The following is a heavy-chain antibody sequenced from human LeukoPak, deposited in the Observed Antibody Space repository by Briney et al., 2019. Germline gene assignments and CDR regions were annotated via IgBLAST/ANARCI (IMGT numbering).Heavy chain of an antibody. CDR1: GFTFSSYSM. CDR3: ARVLRGGLEYFDY. J-gene: IGHJ4*02. Sequence: GSLRLSCAASGFTFSSYSMNWVRQSPGKGLEWIGEIYHSGSTNYNPSLKSRVTISVDKSKNQFSLKLSSVTAADTAMYYCARVLRGGLEYFDYWGQGTLVTVSS. CDR2: IYHSGST. V-gene: IGHV4-4*02.